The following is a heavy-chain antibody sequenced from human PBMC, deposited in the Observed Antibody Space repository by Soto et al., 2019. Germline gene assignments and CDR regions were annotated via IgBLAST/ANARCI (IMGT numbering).Heavy chain of an antibody. D-gene: IGHD2-15*01. Sequence: GGSLRLSCAASGFTFSAYGIHWVRQAPGKGLEWVAVISYDGSNKYYADSVKGRFTISRDNSKNTLYLQMNSLRAEDTAVYYCAKEGGGPYYFDYWGQGTLVTVSS. V-gene: IGHV3-30*18. CDR1: GFTFSAYG. CDR2: ISYDGSNK. J-gene: IGHJ4*02. CDR3: AKEGGGPYYFDY.